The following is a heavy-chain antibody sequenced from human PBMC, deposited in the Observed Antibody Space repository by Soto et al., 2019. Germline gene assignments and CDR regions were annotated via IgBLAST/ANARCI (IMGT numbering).Heavy chain of an antibody. CDR2: FNWNGNYI. CDR1: GFTFSSYW. V-gene: IGHV3-7*01. J-gene: IGHJ4*02. Sequence: PGGSLRLSCAASGFTFSSYWMSWVRQDPGKGLEWVSNFNWNGNYIYYADSVRGRFTISRDSTKKSLYLQMNSLRVEDTAVYYCVTNNKLDCWGQGTLVTVSS. CDR3: VTNNKLDC.